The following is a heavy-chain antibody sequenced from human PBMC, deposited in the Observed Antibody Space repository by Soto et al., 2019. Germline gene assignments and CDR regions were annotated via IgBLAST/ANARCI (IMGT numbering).Heavy chain of an antibody. CDR2: IIPIFGTA. D-gene: IGHD4-4*01. V-gene: IGHV1-69*13. CDR3: ARDVTPRYDYSNYVAFDI. CDR1: GGTFSSYA. Sequence: SVKVSCKASGGTFSSYAISWVRQAPGQGLEWMGGIIPIFGTANYAQKFQGRVTITADESTSTAYMELSSLRSEDTAVYYCARDVTPRYDYSNYVAFDIWGEGTMVTVSS. J-gene: IGHJ3*02.